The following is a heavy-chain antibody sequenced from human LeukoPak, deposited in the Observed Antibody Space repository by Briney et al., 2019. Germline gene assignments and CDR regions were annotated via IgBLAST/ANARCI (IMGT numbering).Heavy chain of an antibody. J-gene: IGHJ6*03. CDR3: ARESGTTALLRRDYYYYYMDV. D-gene: IGHD1-7*01. Sequence: SETLSLTCTVSGASIRSYYWSWIRQPPGKGLEWIGYIYYSGSTNYNPSLKSRVTISVDTSKNQFSLKLSSVTAADTAVYYCARESGTTALLRRDYYYYYMDVWGKGTTVTVSS. V-gene: IGHV4-59*01. CDR1: GASIRSYY. CDR2: IYYSGST.